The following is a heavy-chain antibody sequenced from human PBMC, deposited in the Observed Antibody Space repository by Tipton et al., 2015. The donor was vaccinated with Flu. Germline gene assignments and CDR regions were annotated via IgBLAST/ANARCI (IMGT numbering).Heavy chain of an antibody. CDR2: INHSGST. J-gene: IGHJ4*02. D-gene: IGHD6-19*01. V-gene: IGHV4-34*01. CDR1: VGSFRGYY. Sequence: TLSLTCRIYVGSFRGYYWSWIRQPPGKGLEWIGEINHSGSTNYNPSLRSRVAISVDTSKKEFSLRLSSVTAADTAVYYCAAKFAYFSGWESLDYWGQGTLVTASS. CDR3: AAKFAYFSGWESLDY.